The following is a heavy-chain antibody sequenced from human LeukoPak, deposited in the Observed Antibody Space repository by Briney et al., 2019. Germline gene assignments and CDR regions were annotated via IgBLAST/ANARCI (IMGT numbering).Heavy chain of an antibody. CDR2: ISYDGSNK. Sequence: GGSLRLSCAASGFTFSSYGMHWVRQAPGKGLKWVAVISYDGSNKYYADSVKGRFTISRDNSKNTLYLQMNSLRAEDTAVYYCAKALTEYGSGWYYFDYWGQGTLVTVSS. CDR3: AKALTEYGSGWYYFDY. CDR1: GFTFSSYG. D-gene: IGHD3-10*01. J-gene: IGHJ4*02. V-gene: IGHV3-30*18.